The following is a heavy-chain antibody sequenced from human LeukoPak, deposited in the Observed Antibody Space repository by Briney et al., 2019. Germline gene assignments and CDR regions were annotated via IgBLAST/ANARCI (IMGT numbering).Heavy chain of an antibody. D-gene: IGHD6-13*01. J-gene: IGHJ6*03. CDR3: ATYPVYGAAREPYYYYYYMDV. V-gene: IGHV1-24*01. CDR2: FDPEDGET. CDR1: GYTLTELS. Sequence: GASVKVSCKVSGYTLTELSMHWVRQAPGKGLEWMGGFDPEDGETIYAQKFQGRVTMTEDTSTDTAYMELSSLRSEDTAVYYCATYPVYGAAREPYYYYYYMDVWAKGTTVTVSS.